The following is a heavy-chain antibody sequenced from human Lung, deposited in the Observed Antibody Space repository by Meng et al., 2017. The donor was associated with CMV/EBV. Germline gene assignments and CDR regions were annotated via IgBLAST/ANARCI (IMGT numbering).Heavy chain of an antibody. CDR1: GGSLGDYF. Sequence: SETLSLXCTVYGGSLGDYFWTWIRQPPGKGLEWIGEIDHSGSTKYNPSLKSRATISDDASKNQLSLKLRSLTAADTAVYYCARMIMNNYDYRFAMDVWGQGTRVTVSS. V-gene: IGHV4-34*01. D-gene: IGHD3-16*01. J-gene: IGHJ6*02. CDR3: ARMIMNNYDYRFAMDV. CDR2: IDHSGST.